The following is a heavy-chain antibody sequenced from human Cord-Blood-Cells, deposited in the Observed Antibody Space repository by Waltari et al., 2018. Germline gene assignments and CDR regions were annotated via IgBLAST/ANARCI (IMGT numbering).Heavy chain of an antibody. CDR1: GFPGSSHS. CDR3: ARHRESSSFDY. J-gene: IGHJ4*02. CDR2: IYSGGST. D-gene: IGHD6-6*01. Sequence: EVQLVASGGGLIKHGGSLRLSCAASGFPGSSHSLCSVRQAPGKGLEWVSVIYSGGSTYYADSVKGRFTISRDNSKNTLYLQMNSLRAEDTAVYYCARHRESSSFDYWGQGTLVTVSS. V-gene: IGHV3-53*01.